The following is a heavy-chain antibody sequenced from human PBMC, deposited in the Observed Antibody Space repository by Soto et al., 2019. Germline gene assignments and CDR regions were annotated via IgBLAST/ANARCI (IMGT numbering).Heavy chain of an antibody. CDR1: GGSISSYY. D-gene: IGHD3-10*01. Sequence: SETLSLTCTVSGGSISSYYWSWIRQPPGKGLEWIGDIFYSGRTNYNPSLRSRVNMPVDTSKNQFSLKLTSVTAADTAVYYCAREPISTPRGVTQVDPWGQGTQVTVSS. CDR3: AREPISTPRGVTQVDP. J-gene: IGHJ5*02. V-gene: IGHV4-59*01. CDR2: IFYSGRT.